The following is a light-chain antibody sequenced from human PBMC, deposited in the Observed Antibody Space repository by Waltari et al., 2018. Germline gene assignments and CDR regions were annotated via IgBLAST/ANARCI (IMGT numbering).Light chain of an antibody. CDR1: GRDVGAYIL. V-gene: IGLV2-23*02. Sequence: QPALTQPASVPGPPGQSITISCTGTGRDVGAYILVSCYQHLPGRAPKLILSGVTKRPSGISDRFSGSKSGNTASLTISGLQSEDEADYYCSSYTQSRTRVFGGGTKVTVL. CDR2: GVT. CDR3: SSYTQSRTRV. J-gene: IGLJ3*02.